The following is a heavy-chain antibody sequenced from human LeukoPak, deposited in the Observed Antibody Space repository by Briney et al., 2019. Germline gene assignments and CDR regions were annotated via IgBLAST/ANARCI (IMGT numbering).Heavy chain of an antibody. V-gene: IGHV3-49*04. Sequence: SGGSLRLSCAASGFSFGDYAMTWVRQAPGKGLEWVGFIRSNPYGGTTEYAASVKGRFTISRDDSKSIAYLQMNSLKTEDTAVYYCCLGSGLYWGQGTLVTVSS. D-gene: IGHD6-19*01. CDR2: IRSNPYGGTT. J-gene: IGHJ4*02. CDR3: CLGSGLY. CDR1: GFSFGDYA.